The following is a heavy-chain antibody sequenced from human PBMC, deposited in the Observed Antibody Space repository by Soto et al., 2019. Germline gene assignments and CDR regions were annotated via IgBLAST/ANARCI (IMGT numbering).Heavy chain of an antibody. V-gene: IGHV3-7*03. CDR3: ARHRDYSLDY. CDR2: IKQDGSEE. Sequence: GGSLRLSCAASGFSFNTYWMTWVRQAPGRGLEWVANIKQDGSEEYSVDSVKGRFTVSRDNAKNSVYLQMNSLSAEDTAVYYCARHRDYSLDYWGQGTLVTVSS. D-gene: IGHD4-4*01. CDR1: GFSFNTYW. J-gene: IGHJ4*02.